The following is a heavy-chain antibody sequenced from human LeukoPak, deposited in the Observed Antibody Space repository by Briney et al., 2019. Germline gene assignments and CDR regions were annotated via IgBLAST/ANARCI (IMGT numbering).Heavy chain of an antibody. D-gene: IGHD3-22*01. CDR1: GYTFTGYY. CDR2: INPNSGGT. J-gene: IGHJ4*02. Sequence: GASVKVSCKASGYTFTGYYMHWVRQAPGQGLDWMGWINPNSGGTNYAQKFQGRVTMTRDTSISTAYMELSRLRSDDTAVYYCARKERGDTYYYDSSGHADHWGQGTLVTVSS. V-gene: IGHV1-2*02. CDR3: ARKERGDTYYYDSSGHADH.